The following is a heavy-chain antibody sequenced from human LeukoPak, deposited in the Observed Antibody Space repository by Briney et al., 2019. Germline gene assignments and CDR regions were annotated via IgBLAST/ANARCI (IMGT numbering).Heavy chain of an antibody. D-gene: IGHD3-22*01. Sequence: GGSLRLSCAASGFTFSSYAMHWVRQAPGKGLEWVSAISGSGGSTYYADSVKGRFTISRDNSKNTLYLQMNSLRVEDTAVYYCARGLFLSGYLDAFDIWGQGTVVTVSS. CDR3: ARGLFLSGYLDAFDI. V-gene: IGHV3-23*01. CDR1: GFTFSSYA. J-gene: IGHJ3*02. CDR2: ISGSGGST.